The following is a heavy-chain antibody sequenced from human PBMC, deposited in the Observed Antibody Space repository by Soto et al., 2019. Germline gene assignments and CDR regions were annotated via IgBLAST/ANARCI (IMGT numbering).Heavy chain of an antibody. Sequence: ASVKVSCKASGGTFSSYAISWVRQAPGQGLEWMGGIIPIFDTANYAQKFQGRVTITADESTSTAYMELSSLRSEDTAVYYCARSVWFGELSPHYYYYYGMDVWGQGTTVTVSS. CDR1: GGTFSSYA. CDR2: IIPIFDTA. V-gene: IGHV1-69*13. CDR3: ARSVWFGELSPHYYYYYGMDV. D-gene: IGHD3-10*01. J-gene: IGHJ6*02.